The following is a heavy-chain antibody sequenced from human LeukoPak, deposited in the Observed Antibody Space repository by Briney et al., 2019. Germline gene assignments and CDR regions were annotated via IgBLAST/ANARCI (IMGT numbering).Heavy chain of an antibody. J-gene: IGHJ4*02. D-gene: IGHD4-17*01. Sequence: GGSLKLSCEASGFTFSSYWMHWVRQIPGKGLMWVSRIESNGLTLYADSVRDRFTISRDNGKNSLYLQMNSLRAEDTAVYYCARVSPNTVTTLQYFDYWGQGTLVTVSS. V-gene: IGHV3-74*01. CDR3: ARVSPNTVTTLQYFDY. CDR1: GFTFSSYW. CDR2: IESNGLT.